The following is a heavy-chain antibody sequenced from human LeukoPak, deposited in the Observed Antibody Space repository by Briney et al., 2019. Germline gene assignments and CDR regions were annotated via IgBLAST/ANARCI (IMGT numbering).Heavy chain of an antibody. V-gene: IGHV4-59*08. D-gene: IGHD3-10*01. J-gene: IGHJ3*02. CDR3: ARTLDYYGSGSPLGAFDI. Sequence: SETLSLTCTVSGGSISSYYWSWIRQPPGKGLEWIGYIFYSGSTNRNPSLKSRVTISVDTSKNQFPLKLSSVTAADTAVYYCARTLDYYGSGSPLGAFDIWGQGTMVTVSS. CDR1: GGSISSYY. CDR2: IFYSGST.